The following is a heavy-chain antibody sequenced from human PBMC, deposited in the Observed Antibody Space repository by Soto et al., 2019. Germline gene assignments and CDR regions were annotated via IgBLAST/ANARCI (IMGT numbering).Heavy chain of an antibody. CDR2: VSFDGTRA. Sequence: QVQLVESGGGVVQPGRSLRLSCAVSGFSFSEFAMHWVRQVPGKGLELVAIVSFDGTRAYYVDSVKGRFTVSRENSKNTLDLQMNSLRVDDTAVYYCAKDISTYSDGYTYYFDWWGQGTLVTVSS. J-gene: IGHJ4*02. CDR3: AKDISTYSDGYTYYFDW. D-gene: IGHD2-21*02. CDR1: GFSFSEFA. V-gene: IGHV3-30*18.